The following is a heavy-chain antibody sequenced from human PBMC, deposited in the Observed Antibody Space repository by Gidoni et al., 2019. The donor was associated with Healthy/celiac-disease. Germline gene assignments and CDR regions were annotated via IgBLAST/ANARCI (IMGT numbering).Heavy chain of an antibody. CDR2: ISRSGSTI. CDR1: GFTFSHYY. CDR3: AYQNQLLQPNEYFQH. Sequence: QVQLVASGGGLVKPGGSLRLSCAAAGFTFSHYYMSWIRQAPGKGLGWVSYISRSGSTIYYADSVKGRFTISRDNAKNSLYLQMNSLRAEDTAVYYCAYQNQLLQPNEYFQHWGQGTLVTVSS. D-gene: IGHD2-2*01. V-gene: IGHV3-11*01. J-gene: IGHJ1*01.